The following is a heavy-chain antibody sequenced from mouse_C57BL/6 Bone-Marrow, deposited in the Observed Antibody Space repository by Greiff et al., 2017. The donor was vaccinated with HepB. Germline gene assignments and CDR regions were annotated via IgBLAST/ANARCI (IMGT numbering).Heavy chain of an antibody. J-gene: IGHJ2*01. CDR1: GFTFTSYW. CDR2: IDPSDSET. CDR3: ARSEIVHCEY. Sequence: QVQLQQPGAELVRPGSSVKLSCKASGFTFTSYWMHWVKQRPKQGLEWIGNIDPSDSETHYNQKFKDKATLTVDKSSSTAYRQLSRLTSEDSAVYYWARSEIVHCEYWGKGTTLTVAS. V-gene: IGHV1-52*01.